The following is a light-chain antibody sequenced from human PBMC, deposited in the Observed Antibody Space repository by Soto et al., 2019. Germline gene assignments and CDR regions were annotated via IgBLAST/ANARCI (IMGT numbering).Light chain of an antibody. Sequence: ETVMTQSIATLSLSQGQTSNLYYSVSQSVSSISAWYRQRPGLGALLLTYSPSTRATGIPARFSGSGSGTEFTLPISSLQSEDFAVYYCHQYNHWLTWTFGQGTKVDIK. CDR3: HQYNHWLTWT. V-gene: IGKV3-15*01. CDR1: QSVSSI. CDR2: SPS. J-gene: IGKJ1*01.